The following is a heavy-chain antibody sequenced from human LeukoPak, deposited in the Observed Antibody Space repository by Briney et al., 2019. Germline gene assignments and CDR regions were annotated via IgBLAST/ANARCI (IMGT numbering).Heavy chain of an antibody. J-gene: IGHJ6*02. V-gene: IGHV1-2*02. CDR3: ARELDSSGWLGYYGMDV. CDR1: GYTFTGYY. D-gene: IGHD6-19*01. CDR2: INPNSGGT. Sequence: ASVKVSCRASGYTFTGYYMHWVRQAPGQGLEWMGWINPNSGGTNYAQKFQGRVTMTRDTSISTAYMELSRLRSDDTAVYYCARELDSSGWLGYYGMDVRGQGTTVTVSS.